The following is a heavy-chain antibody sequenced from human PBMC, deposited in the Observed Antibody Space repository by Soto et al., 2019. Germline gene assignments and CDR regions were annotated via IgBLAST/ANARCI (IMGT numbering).Heavy chain of an antibody. D-gene: IGHD6-6*01. CDR2: IIPIFGTA. CDR1: GGTFSSYA. J-gene: IGHJ4*02. Sequence: QVQLVQSGAEVKKPGSSVKVSCKASGGTFSSYAISWVRQAPGQGLEWMGGIIPIFGTANYAQKFQGRVTITADESTSTAYMELSSLRSEDTAVYYCARDRLYSSSSGYYFDYWGQGTLVTVSS. V-gene: IGHV1-69*01. CDR3: ARDRLYSSSSGYYFDY.